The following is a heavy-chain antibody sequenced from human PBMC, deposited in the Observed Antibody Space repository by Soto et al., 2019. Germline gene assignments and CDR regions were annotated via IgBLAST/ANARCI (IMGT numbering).Heavy chain of an antibody. CDR1: GCTFSSYW. Sequence: GGSLRLSCAASGCTFSSYWMSWVRQAPGKGLEWVANIKQDGSEKYYVDSVKGRFTISRDNAKNSLYLQMNSLRAEDTAVYYCARDEIAVAAPFDYWGQGTLVTVSS. CDR2: IKQDGSEK. D-gene: IGHD6-19*01. CDR3: ARDEIAVAAPFDY. J-gene: IGHJ4*02. V-gene: IGHV3-7*01.